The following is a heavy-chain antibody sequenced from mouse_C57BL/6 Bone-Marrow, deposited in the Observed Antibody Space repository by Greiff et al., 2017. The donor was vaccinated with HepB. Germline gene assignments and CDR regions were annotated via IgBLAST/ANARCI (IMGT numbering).Heavy chain of an antibody. CDR3: ARPGSRYWYFDV. CDR1: GFTFSDYY. Sequence: EVKLMESGGGLVEPGGSLKLSCAASGFTFSDYYMYWVRQTPGKRLEWVAYISNGGGSTYYPDTVKGRFTISRDNAKNTLYLQMSRLKSEDTAMYYCARPGSRYWYFDVWGTGTTVTVSS. CDR2: ISNGGGST. V-gene: IGHV5-12*01. D-gene: IGHD1-1*01. J-gene: IGHJ1*03.